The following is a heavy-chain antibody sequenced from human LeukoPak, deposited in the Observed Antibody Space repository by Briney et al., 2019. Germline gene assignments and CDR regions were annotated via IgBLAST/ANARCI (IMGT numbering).Heavy chain of an antibody. Sequence: GRSLRLSCAASGFTFSSYAMHWVRQAPGKGLEWVAVISYDGSNKYYADSVKGRFTISRDSSKNTLYLQMNSLRAEDTAVYYCARVRGDTATYYYYYGMDVWGQGTTVTVSS. CDR2: ISYDGSNK. CDR3: ARVRGDTATYYYYYGMDV. J-gene: IGHJ6*02. CDR1: GFTFSSYA. V-gene: IGHV3-30-3*01. D-gene: IGHD5-18*01.